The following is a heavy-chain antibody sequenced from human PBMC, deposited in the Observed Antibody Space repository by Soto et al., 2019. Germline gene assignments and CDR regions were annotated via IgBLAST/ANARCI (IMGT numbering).Heavy chain of an antibody. V-gene: IGHV2-5*01. Sequence: QIALKESGPTLVKPSQTLTLTCTFSGFSFSTTGAGVGWIRQPPGKALEWLALIFWNDAKRYSHSLRSRLTIIKDTSKNQVVLTMTNVDPVDTATYYCAYRRGGSSSGGNFDYWGQGTPVTVYS. CDR1: GFSFSTTGAG. CDR3: AYRRGGSSSGGNFDY. D-gene: IGHD2-15*01. CDR2: IFWNDAK. J-gene: IGHJ4*02.